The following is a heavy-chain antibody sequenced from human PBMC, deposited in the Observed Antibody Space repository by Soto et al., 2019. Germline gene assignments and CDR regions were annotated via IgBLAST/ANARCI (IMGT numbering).Heavy chain of an antibody. CDR3: ARAHEGRSIAARPPLVRYYYYMDV. CDR2: ISSSSSTI. J-gene: IGHJ6*03. CDR1: GFTFSSYS. Sequence: GGSLRLSCAASGFTFSSYSMNWVRQAPGKGLEWVSYISSSSSTIYYADSVKGRFTISRDNAKNSLYLQMNSLRAEDTAVYYCARAHEGRSIAARPPLVRYYYYMDVWGKGTTVTVSS. V-gene: IGHV3-48*01. D-gene: IGHD6-6*01.